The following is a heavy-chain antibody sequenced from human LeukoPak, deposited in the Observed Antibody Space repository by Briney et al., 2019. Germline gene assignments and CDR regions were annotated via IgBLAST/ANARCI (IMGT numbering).Heavy chain of an antibody. D-gene: IGHD3-16*01. V-gene: IGHV3-7*03. CDR1: GFTFSSYW. Sequence: GGSLRLSCAASGFTFSSYWMNWARQAQGKGLEWVASINHNGNANYYVDSVKGRFTSSRDNAKNSLYLQMSNLRAEDTAVYFCARGGGLDVWGQGATVTVSS. CDR2: INHNGNAN. CDR3: ARGGGLDV. J-gene: IGHJ6*02.